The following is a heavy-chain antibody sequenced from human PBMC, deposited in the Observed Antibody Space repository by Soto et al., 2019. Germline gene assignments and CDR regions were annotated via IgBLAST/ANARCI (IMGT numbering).Heavy chain of an antibody. J-gene: IGHJ5*02. CDR1: GFTFSYYE. CDR3: ARDTGRASADL. Sequence: EVQLAESGGDLVQPGGSLRLSCVGSGFTFSYYEMNWVRQAPWKVLERVAFISHTDRLTHYPDSVKGRFNISRDNAQNSLYLEMTSLSVEDTGVYYCARDTGRASADLWGQGTLVTVSS. D-gene: IGHD6-13*01. V-gene: IGHV3-48*03. CDR2: ISHTDRLT.